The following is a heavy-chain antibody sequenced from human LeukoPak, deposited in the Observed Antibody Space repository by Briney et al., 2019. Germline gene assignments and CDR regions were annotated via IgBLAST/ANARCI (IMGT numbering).Heavy chain of an antibody. V-gene: IGHV1-8*01. J-gene: IGHJ4*02. CDR2: MNPNSGNT. CDR1: GYTFTSYD. D-gene: IGHD6-6*01. Sequence: ASVKVSCKASGYTFTSYDINWVRQGTGQGLEWMGWMNPNSGNTGYAQKFQGRVTMTRNTSISTAYMELSSLRSEDTAVYYCARAQDSSSSPFDYWGQGTLVTVSS. CDR3: ARAQDSSSSPFDY.